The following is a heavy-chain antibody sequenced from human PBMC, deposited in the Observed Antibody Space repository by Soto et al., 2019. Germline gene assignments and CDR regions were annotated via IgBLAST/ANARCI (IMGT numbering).Heavy chain of an antibody. CDR2: TYDSGST. CDR3: AREIIPLTTDWYFDL. CDR1: GGSISGGGYY. D-gene: IGHD4-17*01. J-gene: IGHJ2*01. Sequence: QVQLQESGPGLVKPSETLSLTCTVSGGSISGGGYYWSWIRQPPGKGLEWIGYTYDSGSTYCNPSLKSRISISIDTSKNQFSLRLTSVTAADTAVYYCAREIIPLTTDWYFDLWGRGTLVTVSS. V-gene: IGHV4-30-4*01.